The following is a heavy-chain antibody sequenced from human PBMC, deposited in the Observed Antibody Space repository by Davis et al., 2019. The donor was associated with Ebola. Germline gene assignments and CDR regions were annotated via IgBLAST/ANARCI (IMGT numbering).Heavy chain of an antibody. CDR2: IIPILGIA. CDR3: TSPGGDSSGVDY. Sequence: SVKVSCKASGGTFSSYAISWVRQAPGQGLEWMGRIIPILGIANYAQKFQGRVTITADKSTSTAYMELSSLRSEDTAVYYCTSPGGDSSGVDYWGQGTLVTVSS. CDR1: GGTFSSYA. D-gene: IGHD3-22*01. V-gene: IGHV1-69*04. J-gene: IGHJ4*02.